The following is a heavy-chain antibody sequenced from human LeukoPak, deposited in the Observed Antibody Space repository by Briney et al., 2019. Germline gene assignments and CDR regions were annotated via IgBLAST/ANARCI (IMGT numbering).Heavy chain of an antibody. CDR1: GYTFTGYC. D-gene: IGHD2-2*01. V-gene: IGHV1-2*02. CDR3: ARSKASIVVVPAAIDY. CDR2: INPNSGGT. J-gene: IGHJ4*02. Sequence: GASVKVSCKASGYTFTGYCMHWVRQAPGQGLEWMGWINPNSGGTNYAQKFQGRVTMTRDTSISTAYMELSRLRSDDTAVYYCARSKASIVVVPAAIDYWGQGTLVTVSS.